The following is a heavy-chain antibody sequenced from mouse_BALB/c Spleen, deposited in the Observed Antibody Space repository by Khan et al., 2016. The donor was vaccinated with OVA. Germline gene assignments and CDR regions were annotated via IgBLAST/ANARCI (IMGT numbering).Heavy chain of an antibody. CDR1: GFAFSSFG. Sequence: DVQLVESGGGLVQPGGSRKLSCVASGFAFSSFGMHWVRQAPEKGLEWVAYINSGSTTIYYADPVKGRFTISRDKHKNTLFLQMTSLRSEDTAMYYCARGNWAYWGQGTTLTVSS. V-gene: IGHV5-17*02. CDR3: ARGNWAY. D-gene: IGHD4-1*01. CDR2: INSGSTTI. J-gene: IGHJ2*01.